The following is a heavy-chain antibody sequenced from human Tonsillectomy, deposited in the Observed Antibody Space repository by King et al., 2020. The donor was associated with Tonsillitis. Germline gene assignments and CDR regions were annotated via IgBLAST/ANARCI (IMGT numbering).Heavy chain of an antibody. CDR3: AKGPESVAGYDY. CDR1: GFTFSSYA. D-gene: IGHD6-19*01. J-gene: IGHJ4*02. V-gene: IGHV3-23*03. Sequence: VQLVESGGGLVQPGGSLRLSCAASGFTFSSYAMSWVRQAPGKGLGWVSVIYSGGSSTYYADSVKGRFTISRDNSKNTLYLQMNSLRAEDTAVYYCAKGPESVAGYDYWGQGTLVTVSS. CDR2: IYSGGSST.